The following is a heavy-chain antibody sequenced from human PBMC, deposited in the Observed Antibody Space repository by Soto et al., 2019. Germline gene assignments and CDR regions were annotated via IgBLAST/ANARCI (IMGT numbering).Heavy chain of an antibody. CDR2: LSYDGTYK. D-gene: IGHD3-10*01. CDR1: GFTFSIFG. V-gene: IGHV3-30*18. Sequence: QDHLVESGGGVVQPGGSLRLSCAASGFTFSIFGMHWVRQAPGKGLEWVAVLSYDGTYKFYADSVKGHFTISRDNSKNMLFLQMNSLRPEVTTVYYCAKDQAQYGSAYLYGMDVWGQGTAVTVSS. CDR3: AKDQAQYGSAYLYGMDV. J-gene: IGHJ6*02.